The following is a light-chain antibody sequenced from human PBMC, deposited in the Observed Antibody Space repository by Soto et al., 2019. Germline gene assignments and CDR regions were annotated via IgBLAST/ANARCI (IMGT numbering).Light chain of an antibody. CDR2: GNR. Sequence: QSVLTQPPSVSGVPGQRVTISCTGNNSNLGAGYDVHWYQQLPGAAPKLVVFGNRNRPSGVPERFSGSKSGTSASLAITGLQAEDEADYYCQAYDYSLTAFVFGGWTKVTVL. CDR3: QAYDYSLTAFV. CDR1: NSNLGAGYD. J-gene: IGLJ3*02. V-gene: IGLV1-40*01.